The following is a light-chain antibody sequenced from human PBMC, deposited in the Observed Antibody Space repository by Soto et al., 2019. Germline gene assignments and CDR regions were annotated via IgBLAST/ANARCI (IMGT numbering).Light chain of an antibody. Sequence: QSVLTQPPSASATPGQRVTISCFGSGSNIGNSFVYWYQQLPGTAPKLLIYRNNQRPSGVPDRFSGSKSGTSASLAISGLRSEDEADYYCISYTSDDVRYVFGTGTKVTVL. V-gene: IGLV1-47*01. CDR1: GSNIGNSF. CDR3: ISYTSDDVRYV. CDR2: RNN. J-gene: IGLJ1*01.